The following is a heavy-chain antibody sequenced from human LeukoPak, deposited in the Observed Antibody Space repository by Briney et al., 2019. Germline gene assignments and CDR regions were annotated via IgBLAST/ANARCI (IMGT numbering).Heavy chain of an antibody. CDR1: GFTFSSYW. J-gene: IGHJ6*03. CDR3: ARELDYYYYMDV. V-gene: IGHV3-74*01. CDR2: INNDGSST. Sequence: GGSLGLSCAASGFTFSSYWMHWVRQAPGKGLVWVSRINNDGSSTSYADSVKGRFTISRDNAKNTLYLQMNSLRAEDTAVYYCARELDYYYYMDVWGKGTTVTVSS.